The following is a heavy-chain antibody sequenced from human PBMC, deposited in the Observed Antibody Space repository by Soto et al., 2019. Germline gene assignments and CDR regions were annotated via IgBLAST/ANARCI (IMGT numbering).Heavy chain of an antibody. D-gene: IGHD3-22*01. V-gene: IGHV1-69*13. CDR1: GGTFSSYA. J-gene: IGHJ6*02. CDR3: AGNMYYYDSSGYPRDYYYYGMDV. CDR2: IIPIFGTA. Sequence: SVKVSCKASGGTFSSYAISWVRQAPGQGLEWMGGIIPIFGTANYAQKFQGRVTITADESTSTAYMELSSLRSDDTAVYYCAGNMYYYDSSGYPRDYYYYGMDVWGQGTTVTVSS.